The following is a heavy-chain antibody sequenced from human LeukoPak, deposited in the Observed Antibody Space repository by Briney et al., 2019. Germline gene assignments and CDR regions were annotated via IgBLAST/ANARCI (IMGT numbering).Heavy chain of an antibody. CDR2: ISGSGGST. D-gene: IGHD6-13*01. J-gene: IGHJ4*02. Sequence: PGGSLRLSCAASGFTFSSYAMSWVRQAPGKGLEWVSAISGSGGSTYYADSVKGRFTISRDNSKNTLYLQMNSLRAEDTAVYYCARELAAAGKTGTDYWGQGTLVTVSS. V-gene: IGHV3-23*01. CDR1: GFTFSSYA. CDR3: ARELAAAGKTGTDY.